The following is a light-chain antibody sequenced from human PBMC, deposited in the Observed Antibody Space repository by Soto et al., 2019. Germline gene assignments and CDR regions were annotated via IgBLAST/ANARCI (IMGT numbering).Light chain of an antibody. CDR3: QQYVGPPYT. Sequence: EIVLTQSPGTLSLSPGERATLSCRASQSVYSSSLAWYRHKPGQAPRLLIYGVSIRAAGIPDRFSGSGSGTDFTLTISRLEPEDFAVYYCQQYVGPPYTFGQGTKVEIK. CDR2: GVS. CDR1: QSVYSSS. J-gene: IGKJ2*01. V-gene: IGKV3-20*01.